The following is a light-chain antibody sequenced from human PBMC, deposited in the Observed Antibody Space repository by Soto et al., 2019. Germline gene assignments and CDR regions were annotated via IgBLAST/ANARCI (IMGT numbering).Light chain of an antibody. CDR1: QSVRSN. CDR2: DAS. J-gene: IGKJ4*01. CDR3: QQYSNWPPLT. Sequence: EIVLTQSPATLSVSPGERATLSCRASQSVRSNLAWYQQKPGQAPRLLIFDASTRATNIPARFSGSGSGTEFTLTISSLQSEDFAVYYCQQYSNWPPLTFGGGTKGDIK. V-gene: IGKV3-15*01.